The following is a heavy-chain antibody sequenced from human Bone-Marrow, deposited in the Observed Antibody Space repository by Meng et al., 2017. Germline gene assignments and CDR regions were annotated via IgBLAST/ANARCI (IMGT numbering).Heavy chain of an antibody. CDR1: GGTFSSYA. J-gene: IGHJ4*02. Sequence: GQLVQVGAGVKKPGSSVKVSWQASGGTFSSYAISWVRQAPGQGLEWMGGIIPIFGTANYAQKFQGRVTITADESTSTAYMELSSLRSEDTAVYYCARVDYYDSSGYPFDYWGQGTLVTVSS. V-gene: IGHV1-69*01. D-gene: IGHD3-22*01. CDR3: ARVDYYDSSGYPFDY. CDR2: IIPIFGTA.